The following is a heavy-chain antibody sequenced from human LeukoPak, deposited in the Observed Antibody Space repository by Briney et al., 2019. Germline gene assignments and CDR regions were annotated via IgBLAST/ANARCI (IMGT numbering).Heavy chain of an antibody. V-gene: IGHV1-69*05. D-gene: IGHD3-3*01. Sequence: GASVKVSCKAAGGTFSSYAISWVRQAPGQGLEWMGGIIPIFGTANYAQKFQGRVTITTDESTSTAYMELSSLRSEDTAVYYCARGGTKYYDFWSGYYAWGQGTLVTVSS. CDR3: ARGGTKYYDFWSGYYA. CDR2: IIPIFGTA. CDR1: GGTFSSYA. J-gene: IGHJ5*02.